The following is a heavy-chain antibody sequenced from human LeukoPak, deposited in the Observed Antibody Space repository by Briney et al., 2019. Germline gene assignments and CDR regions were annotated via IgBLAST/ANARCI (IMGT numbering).Heavy chain of an antibody. Sequence: ASVEVSCKASGYTFSDYYIHWVRQAPGQGLQWMGRINPNSGGADYAQNFQGRVTMTRDTSTNTVYMQLIWLRSDDAAVYYCARASYGNNPTHFDYWGQGTLVTVSS. CDR3: ARASYGNNPTHFDY. J-gene: IGHJ4*02. V-gene: IGHV1-2*06. CDR2: INPNSGGA. CDR1: GYTFSDYY. D-gene: IGHD4-11*01.